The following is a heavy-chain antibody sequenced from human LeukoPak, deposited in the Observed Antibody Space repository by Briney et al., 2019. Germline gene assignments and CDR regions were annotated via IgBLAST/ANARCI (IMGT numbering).Heavy chain of an antibody. D-gene: IGHD1-26*01. J-gene: IGHJ4*02. CDR2: ISYDGSKK. CDR1: GFAFSNFA. Sequence: QAGGSLRLSCAASGFAFSNFAMHWVRQAPGKGLEWVALISYDGSKKYYADSVKGRFTISRDTSKNTLYLQMNSLRTEDTAVCYCARERHGGAIDYWGQGTLVTVSS. V-gene: IGHV3-30-3*01. CDR3: ARERHGGAIDY.